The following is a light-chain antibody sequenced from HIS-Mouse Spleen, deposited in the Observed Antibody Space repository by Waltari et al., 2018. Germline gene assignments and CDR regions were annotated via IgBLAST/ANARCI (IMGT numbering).Light chain of an antibody. CDR3: QQHNNYPPFT. V-gene: IGKV3-15*01. CDR2: GAS. Sequence: EIVMTQSPATLSVSPGERATLPCRASQGVSNNLAWYQQKPGQVPKPLIYGASTMPTGIPSRFSGSGSGTEFTLTISSLQPEDFAIYYCQQHNNYPPFTFGQGTKVEIK. J-gene: IGKJ2*01. CDR1: QGVSNN.